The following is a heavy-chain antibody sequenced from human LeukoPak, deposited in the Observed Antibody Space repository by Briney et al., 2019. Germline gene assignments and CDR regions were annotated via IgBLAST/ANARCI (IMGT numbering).Heavy chain of an antibody. CDR3: ARVLSSFETYYDFWSGYSDRGWFDP. J-gene: IGHJ5*02. CDR2: IIPILGIA. D-gene: IGHD3-3*01. Sequence: ASVKVSCKASGGTFSSYAISWVRQAPGQGLEWMGRIIPILGIANYAQKFQGRVTITADKSTSTAYMELSSLRSEDTAVYYCARVLSSFETYYDFWSGYSDRGWFDPWGQGTLVTVSS. CDR1: GGTFSSYA. V-gene: IGHV1-69*04.